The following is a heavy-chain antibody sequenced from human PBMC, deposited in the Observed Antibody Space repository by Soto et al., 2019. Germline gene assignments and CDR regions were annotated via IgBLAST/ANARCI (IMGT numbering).Heavy chain of an antibody. CDR1: GGSISSGGYY. CDR3: ARVRIVVVVAGDYYMDV. D-gene: IGHD2-15*01. Sequence: QVQLQESGPGLVKPSQTLSLTCTVSGGSISSGGYYWSWIRQHPGKGLEWIGYIYYSGSTYYNPSLKSRVTISVDTSKNQFSLKLSSVTAADTTVYYCARVRIVVVVAGDYYMDVWGKGTTVTVSS. V-gene: IGHV4-31*03. CDR2: IYYSGST. J-gene: IGHJ6*03.